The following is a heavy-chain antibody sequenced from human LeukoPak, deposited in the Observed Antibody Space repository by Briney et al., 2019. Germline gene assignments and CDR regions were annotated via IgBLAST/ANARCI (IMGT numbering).Heavy chain of an antibody. Sequence: SETLSLTCTVSGGSISSYYWSWIRQPAGKGLEWIGRIYTSGSTNYNPSLKSRVTMSVDTSKNQFSLKLSSATAADTAVYYCASTPGVATIGQGWFDPWGQGTLVTVSS. V-gene: IGHV4-4*07. CDR1: GGSISSYY. CDR3: ASTPGVATIGQGWFDP. CDR2: IYTSGST. J-gene: IGHJ5*02. D-gene: IGHD5-24*01.